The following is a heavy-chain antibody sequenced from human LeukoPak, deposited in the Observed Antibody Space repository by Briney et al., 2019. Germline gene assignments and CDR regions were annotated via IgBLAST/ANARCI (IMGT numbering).Heavy chain of an antibody. CDR2: IKQDGSEK. Sequence: GGSLRLSCAASGFTFSSYWMSWVRQAPGKGLEWVANIKQDGSEKYYVDSVKGRFTISRDNAKNSLYLQMNSLRAEDTAVYYCARGGGAAYNWFDPWGQGTLVTVSS. D-gene: IGHD3-16*01. J-gene: IGHJ5*02. CDR1: GFTFSSYW. V-gene: IGHV3-7*03. CDR3: ARGGGAAYNWFDP.